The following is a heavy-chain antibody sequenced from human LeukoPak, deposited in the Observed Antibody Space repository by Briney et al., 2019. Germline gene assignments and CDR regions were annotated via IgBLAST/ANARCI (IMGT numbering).Heavy chain of an antibody. Sequence: SQTLSLTCARSGDSDSSNISAWNWIRQSPSRGLEWLGRTYYRSKWYNDYAISVKSRITINPDTSKNMFSLQLHSVTTEDTAVYYCARDDSSSYVHDAFHIWGQGTMVIVSS. J-gene: IGHJ3*02. V-gene: IGHV6-1*01. CDR2: TYYRSKWYN. CDR1: GDSDSSNISA. CDR3: ARDDSSSYVHDAFHI. D-gene: IGHD3-22*01.